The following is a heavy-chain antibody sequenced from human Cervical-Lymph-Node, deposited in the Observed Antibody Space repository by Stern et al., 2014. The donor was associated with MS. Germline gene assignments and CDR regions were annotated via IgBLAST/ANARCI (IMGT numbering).Heavy chain of an antibody. J-gene: IGHJ4*02. D-gene: IGHD1-1*01. Sequence: QVQLVQSGAEVKKPGASVNVSCKASGYTFTTYFVHWVRQAPGQGLEWMGIINTSDGDTSYIRSFQDRVTMTRDTSANTVYLRLSNLKSEDTAVYYCARQRTTGHMDFDYWGQGTLVTVSS. CDR2: INTSDGDT. CDR3: ARQRTTGHMDFDY. V-gene: IGHV1-46*01. CDR1: GYTFTTYF.